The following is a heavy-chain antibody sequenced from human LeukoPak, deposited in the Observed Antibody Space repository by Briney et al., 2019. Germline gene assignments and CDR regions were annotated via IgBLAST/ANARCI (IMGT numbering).Heavy chain of an antibody. CDR2: INQDGNEK. J-gene: IGHJ6*03. CDR1: GFTRSDYW. D-gene: IGHD1-7*01. CDR3: ARDPRTVTNDYYYYYMDV. Sequence: GGSLRLSCAVSGFTRSDYWMHWVRRAPGKGLEWVASINQDGNEKYYVDSVKGRFTISRDNAKNSLYLQMNSLRAEDTAVYYCARDPRTVTNDYYYYYMDVWGKGTTVTVSS. V-gene: IGHV3-7*01.